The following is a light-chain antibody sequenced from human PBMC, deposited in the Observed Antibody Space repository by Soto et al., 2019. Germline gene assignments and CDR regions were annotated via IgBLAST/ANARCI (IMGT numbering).Light chain of an antibody. CDR3: LQNNRYPWT. J-gene: IGKJ1*01. CDR2: AAS. CDR1: QDISDF. V-gene: IGKV1-17*03. Sequence: DIQMTQSPSAMSASVGDRVTITCRASQDISDFLAWFQQKPGEVPKRLIYAASSLESGVPSRFSGSGSGTAFTLTISSLQPEDFATYYCLQNNRYPWTFGQGTKVESK.